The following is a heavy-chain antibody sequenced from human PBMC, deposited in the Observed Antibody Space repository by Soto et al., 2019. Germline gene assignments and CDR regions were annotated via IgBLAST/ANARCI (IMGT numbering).Heavy chain of an antibody. CDR2: IYSGGST. V-gene: IGHV3-53*01. Sequence: GGSLRLSCAASGFTVSSNYMSWVRQAPGKGLEWVSVIYSGGSTYYADSVKGRFTISRDNSKNTLYLQMNSLRAEDTDVYYCERGVWVANTPYYFDYWGQGTLVTVSS. J-gene: IGHJ4*02. CDR1: GFTVSSNY. D-gene: IGHD2-15*01. CDR3: ERGVWVANTPYYFDY.